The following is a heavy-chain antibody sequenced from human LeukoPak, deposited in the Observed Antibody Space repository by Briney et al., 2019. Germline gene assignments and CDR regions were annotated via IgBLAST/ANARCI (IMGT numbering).Heavy chain of an antibody. Sequence: GGSLRLSCAASGFTFSSYWMSWVRQAPGKGLEWVANIKQDGREKYYVDSVKGRFTISRDNAKNSLYLQMNSLRAEDTAVYYCARDPGGIAAPPGYYGMDVWGQGTTVTVSS. CDR2: IKQDGREK. CDR1: GFTFSSYW. CDR3: ARDPGGIAAPPGYYGMDV. D-gene: IGHD6-6*01. V-gene: IGHV3-7*01. J-gene: IGHJ6*02.